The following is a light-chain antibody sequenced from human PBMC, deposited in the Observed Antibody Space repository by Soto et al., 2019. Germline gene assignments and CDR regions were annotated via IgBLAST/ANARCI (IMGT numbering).Light chain of an antibody. CDR3: QSYDANLNRLNYV. CDR1: NSNIGAGYD. CDR2: ANN. V-gene: IGLV1-40*01. J-gene: IGLJ1*01. Sequence: QAVVTQPPSVSGAPGQRVTISCTGSNSNIGAGYDVHWYQQLPGTAPKLLIYANNNRPSGVPDRFSGSKSGTSASLAITGLQAEDEADYYCQSYDANLNRLNYVFGTGTQLTVL.